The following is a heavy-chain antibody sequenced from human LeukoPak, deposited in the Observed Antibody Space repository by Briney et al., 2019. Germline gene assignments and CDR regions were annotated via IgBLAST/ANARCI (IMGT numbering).Heavy chain of an antibody. J-gene: IGHJ3*02. CDR1: GFTFSNYA. Sequence: GGSLRLSCAASGFTFSNYAMTWVRQAPGKGLEWVSGISASGGTTYYADSVKGRFTISRDNSKNTLYLQMDSLRAEDTAVYYCAKRPRDTSGYYLGAFDIWGQGTMVTVSS. CDR2: ISASGGTT. CDR3: AKRPRDTSGYYLGAFDI. D-gene: IGHD3-22*01. V-gene: IGHV3-23*01.